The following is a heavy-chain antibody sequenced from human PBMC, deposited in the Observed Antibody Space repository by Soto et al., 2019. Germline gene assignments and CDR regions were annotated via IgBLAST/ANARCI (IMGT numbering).Heavy chain of an antibody. Sequence: PSETLSLTCAVYGGSFSGYYWSWIRQPPGKGLEWIGEINHSGSTNYNPSLKSRVTISVDTSKNQFSLKLSSVTAADTAVYYCASSSWYWFEPWGQGTLVTVSS. CDR1: GGSFSGYY. D-gene: IGHD6-13*01. V-gene: IGHV4-34*01. CDR3: ASSSWYWFEP. CDR2: INHSGST. J-gene: IGHJ5*02.